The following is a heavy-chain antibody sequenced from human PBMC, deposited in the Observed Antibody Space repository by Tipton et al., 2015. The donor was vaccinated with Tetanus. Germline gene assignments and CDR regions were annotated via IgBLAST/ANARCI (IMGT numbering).Heavy chain of an antibody. Sequence: VQLVQSGAEVKQPGESLKISCKGSGHSFTSYWIGWVRQMPGKGLEWMGIIYPGDSDTRYSPSFQGQVTISAEKSISTAYLQWSSLKASDTAMYYCARHRGAYSGSSDGWFDPWGQGTLVTVSS. D-gene: IGHD1-26*01. J-gene: IGHJ5*02. CDR1: GHSFTSYW. CDR3: ARHRGAYSGSSDGWFDP. V-gene: IGHV5-51*01. CDR2: IYPGDSDT.